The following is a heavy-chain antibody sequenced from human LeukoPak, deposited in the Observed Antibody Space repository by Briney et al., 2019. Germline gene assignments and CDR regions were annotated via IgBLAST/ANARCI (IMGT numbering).Heavy chain of an antibody. Sequence: SVKVSCKASGGTFSSYAISWVRQAPGQGLEWMGGIIPIFGTANYAQKFQGRVTITRDTSASTAYMELSSLRSEDTAVYYCAGRGGSSWYGHAFDIWGQGTMVTVSS. J-gene: IGHJ3*02. V-gene: IGHV1-69*05. CDR1: GGTFSSYA. D-gene: IGHD6-13*01. CDR2: IIPIFGTA. CDR3: AGRGGSSWYGHAFDI.